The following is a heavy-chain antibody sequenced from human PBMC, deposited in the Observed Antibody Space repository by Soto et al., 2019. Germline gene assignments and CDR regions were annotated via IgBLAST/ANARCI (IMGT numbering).Heavy chain of an antibody. CDR3: VRDDPVSPAAGHAYYEYYNGMDV. D-gene: IGHD6-13*01. Sequence: QVQLVESGGGVVQPGRSLRLSCAASGFTFSSYDMHWVRQAPGKGLEWVAVISNDGSSKYYADSVKGRLSISRDNYKNTLYLVMNSLRAEDTAVFYCVRDDPVSPAAGHAYYEYYNGMDVWGQGTTVTVSS. J-gene: IGHJ6*02. V-gene: IGHV3-30-3*01. CDR1: GFTFSSYD. CDR2: ISNDGSSK.